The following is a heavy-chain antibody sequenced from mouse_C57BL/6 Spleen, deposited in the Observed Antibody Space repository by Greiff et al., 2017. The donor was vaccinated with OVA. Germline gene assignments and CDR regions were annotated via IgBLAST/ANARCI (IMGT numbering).Heavy chain of an antibody. J-gene: IGHJ2*01. CDR2: ISDGGSYT. CDR3: AREGDVYFDY. Sequence: DVKLVESGGGLVKPGGSLKLSCAASGFTFSSYAMSWVRQTPEKRLEWVATISDGGSYTYYPDNVKGRFTISRDNAKNNLYLQMSHLKSEDTAMYYCAREGDVYFDYWGQGTTLTVSS. V-gene: IGHV5-4*01. D-gene: IGHD3-3*01. CDR1: GFTFSSYA.